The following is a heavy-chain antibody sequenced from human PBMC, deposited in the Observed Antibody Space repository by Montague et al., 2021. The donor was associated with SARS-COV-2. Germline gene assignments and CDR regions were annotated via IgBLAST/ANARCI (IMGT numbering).Heavy chain of an antibody. CDR3: ARQDIQLRFDL. V-gene: IGHV4-39*01. Sequence: SETLSLTCTVSSASISNDIYYWGWIRQPPGKGPEWIGGSRYGGTSYYXPSPKSRVTISIDTSKNQCSLTMTAVTAADTAVYFCARQDIQLRFDLWGRGTLVTVSS. J-gene: IGHJ2*01. CDR2: SRYGGTS. CDR1: SASISNDIYY. D-gene: IGHD1-1*01.